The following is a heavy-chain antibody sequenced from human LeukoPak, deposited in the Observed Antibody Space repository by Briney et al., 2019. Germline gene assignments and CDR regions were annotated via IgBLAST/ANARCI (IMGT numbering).Heavy chain of an antibody. CDR3: ARGGPLSFDY. CDR2: INHSGST. J-gene: IGHJ4*02. D-gene: IGHD2-2*01. CDR1: GGSFSGYY. Sequence: PSGTLSLTCAVYGGSFSGYYWSWIRQPPGKGLEWIGEINHSGSTNYNPSLKSRVTISVDTSKNQFSLKLSSVTAADTAVYYCARGGPLSFDYWGQGTLVTVSS. V-gene: IGHV4-34*01.